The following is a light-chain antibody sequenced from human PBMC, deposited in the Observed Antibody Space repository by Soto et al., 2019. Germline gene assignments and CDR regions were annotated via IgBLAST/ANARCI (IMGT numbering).Light chain of an antibody. J-gene: IGLJ3*02. Sequence: QTVVTQEPSLTVSPGGTVTLTCASSTGAVTSGYYPNWFQQKPGQAPRALIYSTVNKLPWTPARFSGSLLGVKAALTLSGVQPEDEAEYYCLLYDGGAWVFGGGTKLTVL. CDR1: TGAVTSGYY. CDR3: LLYDGGAWV. V-gene: IGLV7-43*01. CDR2: STV.